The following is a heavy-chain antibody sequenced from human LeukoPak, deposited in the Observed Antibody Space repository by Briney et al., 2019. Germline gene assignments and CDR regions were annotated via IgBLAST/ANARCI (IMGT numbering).Heavy chain of an antibody. CDR3: ARVGVSYDILTGYFDY. CDR2: IIPTFGTA. D-gene: IGHD3-9*01. Sequence: SVKVSCKASGGTFSSYAISCVRQAPGQGLEWMGGIIPTFGTANYAQKFQGRVTITADESTSTAYMELSSLRSEDTAVYYCARVGVSYDILTGYFDYWGQGTLVTVSS. J-gene: IGHJ4*02. CDR1: GGTFSSYA. V-gene: IGHV1-69*01.